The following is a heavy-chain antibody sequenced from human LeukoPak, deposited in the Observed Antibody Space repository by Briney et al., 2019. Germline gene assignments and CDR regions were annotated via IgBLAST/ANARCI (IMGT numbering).Heavy chain of an antibody. CDR3: ARGNLWGLTAFDY. V-gene: IGHV3-30*03. D-gene: IGHD1-14*01. Sequence: GGSLRLSCAASGFTFSSYGMHWVRQAPGKGLEWVAVISYDGSNKYYGDSVKGRFTISRDNSKNTLYLQMNSLRAEDTAVYYCARGNLWGLTAFDYWGQGTLVTVSS. CDR1: GFTFSSYG. J-gene: IGHJ4*02. CDR2: ISYDGSNK.